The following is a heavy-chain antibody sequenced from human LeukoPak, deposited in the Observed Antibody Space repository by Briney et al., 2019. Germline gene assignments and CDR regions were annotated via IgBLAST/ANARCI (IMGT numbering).Heavy chain of an antibody. Sequence: PGGSLRLSCAASGFTFSSYWMSWVRQAPGKGREWVANIKQDGSEKYYVDSVKGRFTISRDNAKNSLYLQMNSLRAEDTAVYYCARRGTTVTTWGNYFDYWGQGTLVTVSS. CDR2: IKQDGSEK. CDR3: ARRGTTVTTWGNYFDY. J-gene: IGHJ4*02. CDR1: GFTFSSYW. D-gene: IGHD4-17*01. V-gene: IGHV3-7*01.